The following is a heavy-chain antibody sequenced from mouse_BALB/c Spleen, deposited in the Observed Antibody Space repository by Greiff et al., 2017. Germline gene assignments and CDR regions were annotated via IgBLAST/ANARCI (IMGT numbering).Heavy chain of an antibody. Sequence: VQLQESGPGLVAPSQSLSITCTVSGFSLTSYGVHWVRQPPGKGLEWLGVIWAGGSTNYNSALMSRLSISKDNSKSQVFLKMNSLQTDDTAMYYCARVWEGSWFAYWGQGTLVTVSA. J-gene: IGHJ3*01. CDR2: IWAGGST. CDR3: ARVWEGSWFAY. V-gene: IGHV2-9*02. CDR1: GFSLTSYG. D-gene: IGHD4-1*01.